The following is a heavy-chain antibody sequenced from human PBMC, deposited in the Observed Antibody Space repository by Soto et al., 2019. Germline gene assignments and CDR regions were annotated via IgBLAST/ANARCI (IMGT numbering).Heavy chain of an antibody. CDR3: ARDYYGSGSPLTNYYYYGMDV. D-gene: IGHD3-10*01. Sequence: PVGSLRLSCAASGFTFSSYGMHWVRQAPGKGLEWVAVIWYDGSNKYYADSVKGRFTISRDNSKNTLYLQMNSLRAEDTAVYYCARDYYGSGSPLTNYYYYGMDVWGQGTTVTVSS. CDR1: GFTFSSYG. V-gene: IGHV3-33*01. CDR2: IWYDGSNK. J-gene: IGHJ6*02.